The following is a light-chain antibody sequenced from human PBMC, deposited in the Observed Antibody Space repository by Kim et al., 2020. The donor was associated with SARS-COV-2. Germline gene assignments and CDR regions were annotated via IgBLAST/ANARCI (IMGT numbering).Light chain of an antibody. J-gene: IGLJ3*02. Sequence: RVTSSCSGRGSNIENNYVSWYQHVPGTAPNLLIYYNNKRPSGIPDRFSASKSGTSATLSITGLQTGDEADYYCGTWDSSLNDGVFGGGTKLTVL. CDR1: GSNIENNY. V-gene: IGLV1-51*01. CDR3: GTWDSSLNDGV. CDR2: YNN.